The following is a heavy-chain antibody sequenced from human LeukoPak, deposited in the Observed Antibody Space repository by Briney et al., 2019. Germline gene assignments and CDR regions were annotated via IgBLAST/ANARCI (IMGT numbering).Heavy chain of an antibody. Sequence: GASVKVSCKASGYTFTSYDINWVRQATGQGLEWMGWMNPNSGNTGYAQKFQGRVTMTRNTSISTVYMELSSLRFEDTAVYYCARVPRIYCSGTSCSGDSVFDIWGQGTMVTVSS. CDR3: ARVPRIYCSGTSCSGDSVFDI. J-gene: IGHJ3*02. CDR2: MNPNSGNT. V-gene: IGHV1-8*01. CDR1: GYTFTSYD. D-gene: IGHD2-2*01.